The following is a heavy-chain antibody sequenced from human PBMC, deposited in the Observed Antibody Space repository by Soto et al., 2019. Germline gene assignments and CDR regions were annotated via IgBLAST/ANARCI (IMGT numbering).Heavy chain of an antibody. CDR2: ISSNGDST. CDR3: ARAEGHYAY. Sequence: GGSLRLSCAASGFTFSSYTMHWVRQAPGKGLEYVSAISSNGDSTYYAKSVKGRFTISRDNSKNTLYLQMGSLRAEDMAVYYCARAEGHYAYWGQGTLVTVSS. V-gene: IGHV3-64*01. J-gene: IGHJ4*02. D-gene: IGHD3-22*01. CDR1: GFTFSSYT.